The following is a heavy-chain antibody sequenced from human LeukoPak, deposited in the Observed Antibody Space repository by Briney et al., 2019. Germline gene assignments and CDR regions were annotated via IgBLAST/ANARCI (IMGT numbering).Heavy chain of an antibody. J-gene: IGHJ4*02. CDR1: GFTFSSYS. D-gene: IGHD1-26*01. V-gene: IGHV3-21*01. CDR3: AREDPLYSGSPPHHY. Sequence: PGGSLRLSCAASGFTFSSYSMNWVRQAPGKGLEWVSSISSSSSYIYYADSVKGRFTISGDNAKNSLYLQMSSLRAEDTAVYYCAREDPLYSGSPPHHYWGQGTLVTVSS. CDR2: ISSSSSYI.